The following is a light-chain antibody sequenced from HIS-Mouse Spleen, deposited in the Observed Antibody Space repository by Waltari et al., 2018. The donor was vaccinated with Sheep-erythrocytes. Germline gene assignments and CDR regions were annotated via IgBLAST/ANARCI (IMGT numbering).Light chain of an antibody. CDR3: QSYDSSNYV. V-gene: IGLV6-57*04. Sequence: NFMLTQPHSVSESPGKTVTISCTRSSGRLASNYVQWYQQRPGSAPTTVIYEDNQRPSGVPDRFSGSIDSSSNSASLTISGLKTEDEADYYCQSYDSSNYVFGTGTKVTVL. CDR1: SGRLASNY. J-gene: IGLJ1*01. CDR2: EDN.